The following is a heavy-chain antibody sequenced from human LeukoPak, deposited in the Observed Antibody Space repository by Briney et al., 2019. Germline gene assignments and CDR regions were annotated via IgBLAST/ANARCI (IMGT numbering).Heavy chain of an antibody. J-gene: IGHJ6*03. V-gene: IGHV1-69*13. CDR3: ARSSGSDRYYYYYMDV. CDR2: LLPIFGTA. Sequence: GASVKVSCKASGGTFSRYAISWVRQAPGKGREWMGGLLPIFGTANYAQKFQGRVTITADESTSTAYMELSSLRSEDTAVYYCARSSGSDRYYYYYMDVWGKGTTVTVSS. D-gene: IGHD3-16*02. CDR1: GGTFSRYA.